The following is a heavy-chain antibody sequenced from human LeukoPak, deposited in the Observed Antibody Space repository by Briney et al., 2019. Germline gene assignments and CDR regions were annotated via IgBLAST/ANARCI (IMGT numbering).Heavy chain of an antibody. V-gene: IGHV4-34*01. CDR3: ARPYAFDI. Sequence: SETLSLTCAVYGGSFSGYYWSWIRQPPGKGLEWIGEINHSGSTNYNPSLKSRVTISVDTSKNQFSLKLSSVTAADTAVYYRARPYAFDIWGQGTMVTVSS. CDR1: GGSFSGYY. J-gene: IGHJ3*02. CDR2: INHSGST.